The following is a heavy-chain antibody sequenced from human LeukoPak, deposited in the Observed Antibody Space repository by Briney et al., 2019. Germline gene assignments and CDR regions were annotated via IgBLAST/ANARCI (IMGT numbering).Heavy chain of an antibody. CDR3: AKDGQERIFEY. CDR2: IAYDSSHK. Sequence: GGSLRLSCAASGFTFSDYGMHWVRQAPGKGLEWVAVIAYDSSHKYCADSVKGRFTISRDNSKNTLYLQMNSLRPEDTAVYYCAKDGQERIFEYWGQGTPVTVSA. D-gene: IGHD1-1*01. J-gene: IGHJ4*02. V-gene: IGHV3-30*18. CDR1: GFTFSDYG.